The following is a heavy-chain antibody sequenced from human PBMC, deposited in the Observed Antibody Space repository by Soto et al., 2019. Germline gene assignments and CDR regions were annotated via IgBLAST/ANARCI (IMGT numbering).Heavy chain of an antibody. CDR2: ISAYNGNT. CDR3: AHSIAAAGTLNWFDP. V-gene: IGHV1-18*01. J-gene: IGHJ5*02. D-gene: IGHD6-13*01. Sequence: ASVKVSCKASGYTFTSYGISWVRQAPGQGLEWMGWISAYNGNTNYAQKLQGRVTMTTDTSTSTAYMELRSLRSDDTAVYYCAHSIAAAGTLNWFDPWGQGTLVTVSS. CDR1: GYTFTSYG.